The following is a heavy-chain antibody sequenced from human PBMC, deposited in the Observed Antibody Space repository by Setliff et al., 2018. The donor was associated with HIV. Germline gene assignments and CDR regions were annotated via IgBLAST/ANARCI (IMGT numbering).Heavy chain of an antibody. D-gene: IGHD1-1*01. V-gene: IGHV1-46*01. CDR1: GYAFTSNY. CDR2: IYPSNGDT. J-gene: IGHJ1*01. CDR3: TKRTMPTGGFQH. Sequence: VASVKVSCKASGYAFTSNYIHWVRQAPGQGLEWMALIYPSNGDTTYAQSFQGRVTMTLDTSTSTVCMELSSLRAGDTAVYYCTKRTMPTGGFQHWGQGTLVTVS.